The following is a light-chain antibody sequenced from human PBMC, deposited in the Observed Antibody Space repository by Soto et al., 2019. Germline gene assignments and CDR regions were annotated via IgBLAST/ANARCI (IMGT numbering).Light chain of an antibody. CDR2: DAS. CDR1: QRISTY. J-gene: IGKJ1*01. V-gene: IGKV1-39*01. Sequence: DIQMTQSPSSLSASVGDRVTITCRASQRISTYLNWYQQKPGKASKFLIYDASNLQSGVPSRFSGGGSGTDFTLTISSLQPEDFATYYCQQSYSTPRTFGQGTKVDI. CDR3: QQSYSTPRT.